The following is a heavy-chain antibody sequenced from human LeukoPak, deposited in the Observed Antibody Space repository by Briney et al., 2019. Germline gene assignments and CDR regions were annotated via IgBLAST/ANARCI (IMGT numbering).Heavy chain of an antibody. Sequence: SETLSLTCTVSGGSISSYYWSWIRQPPGKGLEWIGYIYYSGSTNYNPSLKSRVTISVDTSKNQFSLKLSSVTAAGTAFYYCARWEWELPLDSWGQGTLITVSS. CDR2: IYYSGST. D-gene: IGHD1-26*01. J-gene: IGHJ4*02. CDR1: GGSISSYY. CDR3: ARWEWELPLDS. V-gene: IGHV4-59*12.